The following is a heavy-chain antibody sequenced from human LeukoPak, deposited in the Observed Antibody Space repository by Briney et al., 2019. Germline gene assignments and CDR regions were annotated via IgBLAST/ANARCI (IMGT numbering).Heavy chain of an antibody. J-gene: IGHJ5*02. V-gene: IGHV4-61*02. CDR3: TREPPDTGWFDP. CDR2: IYTSGST. CDR1: GNSISSGDNY. Sequence: PSETLSLTCTVSGNSISSGDNYWSWIRQPAGKGLEWIGRIYTSGSTNYNPSLKSRVTISVDTSKNQFSLKLSSVTAADTAVYYCTREPPDTGWFDPWGQGTLVTVSS.